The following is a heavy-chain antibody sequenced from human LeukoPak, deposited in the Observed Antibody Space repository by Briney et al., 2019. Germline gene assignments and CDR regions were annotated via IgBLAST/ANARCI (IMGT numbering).Heavy chain of an antibody. V-gene: IGHV1-2*02. D-gene: IGHD3-10*01. J-gene: IGHJ6*02. CDR3: ARDQMVRGVIITWRRRTDYYYGMDV. Sequence: ASVKVSRKASGYTFTGYYMHWVRQAPGQGLEWMGWINPNSGGTNYAQKFQGRATMTRDPSISTAYMELSRLRSDDTAVYYCARDQMVRGVIITWRRRTDYYYGMDVWGQGTTVTVSS. CDR2: INPNSGGT. CDR1: GYTFTGYY.